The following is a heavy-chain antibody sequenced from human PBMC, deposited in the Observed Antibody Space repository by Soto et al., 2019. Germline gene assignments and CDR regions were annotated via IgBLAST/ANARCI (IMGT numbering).Heavy chain of an antibody. CDR1: GYSISSGYY. Sequence: PSETLSLTCAVSGYSISSGYYWGWIRQPPGKGLEWIGSIYHSGSTYYNPSLKSRVTISVDTSKNQFSLKLSSVTAADTAVYYCARAPRKNWFDPWGQGTLVTVS. V-gene: IGHV4-38-2*01. CDR3: ARAPRKNWFDP. CDR2: IYHSGST. J-gene: IGHJ5*02.